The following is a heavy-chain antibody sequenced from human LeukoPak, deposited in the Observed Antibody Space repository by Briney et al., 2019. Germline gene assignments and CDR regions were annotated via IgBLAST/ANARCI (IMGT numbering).Heavy chain of an antibody. D-gene: IGHD3/OR15-3a*01. V-gene: IGHV4-39*01. CDR1: GVSISSSNSY. CDR2: IYYSGNT. CDR3: ARQTGSGLFILP. J-gene: IGHJ4*02. Sequence: SETLSLTCTVSGVSISSSNSYWGWIRQPPGKGLEWIGSIYYSGNTYYNASLKSQVSISIDTSKNQFSLKLTSVTAADTAVYYCARQTGSGLFILPGGQGTLVIVSS.